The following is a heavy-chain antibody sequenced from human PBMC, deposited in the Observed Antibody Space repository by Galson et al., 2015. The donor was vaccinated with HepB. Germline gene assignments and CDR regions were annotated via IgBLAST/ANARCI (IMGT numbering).Heavy chain of an antibody. CDR1: GYTFTSYD. J-gene: IGHJ6*02. CDR3: ARGVRMTTGWSMDV. D-gene: IGHD4-11*01. Sequence: SVKVSCKASGYTFTSYDINWVRQATGQGLEWMGWMNPNSGNTGYAQKFQGRVTMTRNTSISTAYMELSSLRSEDTAVYYCARGVRMTTGWSMDVWGQGTTVTVSS. V-gene: IGHV1-8*01. CDR2: MNPNSGNT.